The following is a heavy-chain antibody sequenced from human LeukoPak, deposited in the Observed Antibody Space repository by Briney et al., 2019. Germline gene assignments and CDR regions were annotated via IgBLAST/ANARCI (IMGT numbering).Heavy chain of an antibody. D-gene: IGHD1-26*01. J-gene: IGHJ3*02. CDR1: GFTFSSYS. CDR3: AKVRGATNVVKAFDI. CDR2: ISGSGGST. V-gene: IGHV3-23*01. Sequence: GGSLRLSCAASGFTFSSYSMNWVRQAPGKGLEWVSAISGSGGSTYYADSVKGRFTISRDNSKNTLYLQMNSLRAEDTAVYYCAKVRGATNVVKAFDIWGQGTMVTVSS.